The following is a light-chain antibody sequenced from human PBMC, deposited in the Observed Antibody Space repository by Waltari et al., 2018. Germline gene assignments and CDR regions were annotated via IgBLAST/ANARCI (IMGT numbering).Light chain of an antibody. CDR2: DAS. J-gene: IGKJ5*01. V-gene: IGKV3-11*01. CDR3: QQRISWPLT. Sequence: EVVLTQSPATLSLSLGDRATLSCSASQYLRDHLAWYHQKPGQAPRLLIYDASKRATGIPARFSGSGSGTDFTLTISSLEPDDFAVYYCQQRISWPLTFGHGTRVENK. CDR1: QYLRDH.